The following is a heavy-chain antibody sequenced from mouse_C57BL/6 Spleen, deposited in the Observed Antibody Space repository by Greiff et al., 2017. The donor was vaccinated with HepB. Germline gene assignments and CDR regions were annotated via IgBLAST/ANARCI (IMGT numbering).Heavy chain of an antibody. Sequence: LQESGPGLVQPSQSLSITCTVSGFSLTSYGVHWVRQSPGKGLEWLGVIWSGGSTDYNAAFISRLSISKDNSKSQVFFKMNSLQADDTAIYYCARNRPLGRGYAMDYWGQGTSVTVSS. CDR2: IWSGGST. CDR1: GFSLTSYG. J-gene: IGHJ4*01. V-gene: IGHV2-2*01. CDR3: ARNRPLGRGYAMDY.